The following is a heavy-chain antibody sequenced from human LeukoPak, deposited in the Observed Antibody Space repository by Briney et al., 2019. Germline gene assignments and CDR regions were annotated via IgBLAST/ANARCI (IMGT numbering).Heavy chain of an antibody. J-gene: IGHJ5*02. V-gene: IGHV4-59*01. Sequence: SETLSLTCTVSGGSISSYYWSWIRQPPGKGLEWIGYIYYSGGTNYNPSLKSRVTISVDTSKNQFSLKLSSVTAADTAVYYCARDSSSWTPGWFDPWGQGTLVTVSS. CDR1: GGSISSYY. CDR2: IYYSGGT. D-gene: IGHD6-13*01. CDR3: ARDSSSWTPGWFDP.